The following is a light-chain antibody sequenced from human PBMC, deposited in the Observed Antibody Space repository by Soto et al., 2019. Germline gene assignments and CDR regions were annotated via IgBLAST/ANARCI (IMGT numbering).Light chain of an antibody. V-gene: IGLV2-23*01. CDR1: SSDVGRCNL. CDR2: EGS. Sequence: QSVLTQPASVSGSPGQSITISCAGTSSDVGRCNLVSWFQQHPGKAPKLMIYEGSKRPSGVSNRFSGSKSGNTASLTISGLQAEDEADYYCCSYAASTTWVFGGGTKLTVL. CDR3: CSYAASTTWV. J-gene: IGLJ3*02.